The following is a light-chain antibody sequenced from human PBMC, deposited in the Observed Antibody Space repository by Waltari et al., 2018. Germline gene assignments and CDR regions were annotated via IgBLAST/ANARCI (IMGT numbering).Light chain of an antibody. V-gene: IGKV1-33*01. Sequence: DIQMTQSPSFLSASIGDRVTITCRASQGIGNWLAWYQQKPGKAPKLLICRASNLETGVPSRFSGSGSGTDFTLTISSLQPEDIATYYCQQHDNSPRTFGQETKVEIK. CDR2: RAS. CDR3: QQHDNSPRT. CDR1: QGIGNW. J-gene: IGKJ1*01.